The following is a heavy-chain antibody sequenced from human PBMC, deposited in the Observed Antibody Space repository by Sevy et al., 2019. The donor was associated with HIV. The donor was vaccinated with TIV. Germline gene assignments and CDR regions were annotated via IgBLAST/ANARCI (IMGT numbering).Heavy chain of an antibody. D-gene: IGHD1-1*01. V-gene: IGHV3-11*01. CDR3: ARVRYNYGSYYFDF. Sequence: GGSLRLSCAASRFTFSDYYMSWIRQAPGKGLEWVSYLSSGGTTMYYADSLKGRITISRDNAKNSLHLQMNSLRAEDPAVYYCARVRYNYGSYYFDFWGQGTLVTVPS. J-gene: IGHJ4*02. CDR2: LSSGGTTM. CDR1: RFTFSDYY.